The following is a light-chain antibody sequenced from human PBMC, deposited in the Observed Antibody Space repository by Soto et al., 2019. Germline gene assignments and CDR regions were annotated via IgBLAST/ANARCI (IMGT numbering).Light chain of an antibody. V-gene: IGKV3-20*01. Sequence: EIVLTQSPGTLSLFPGERATLSCRASQIIATSYLAWYQQKPGQAPRLLIYGASSRATDIPDRFSGSGSGTDFTLTISRLEPEDSAVYYCQQYDSSPPWAFGQGTKVEIK. CDR1: QIIATSY. CDR2: GAS. J-gene: IGKJ1*01. CDR3: QQYDSSPPWA.